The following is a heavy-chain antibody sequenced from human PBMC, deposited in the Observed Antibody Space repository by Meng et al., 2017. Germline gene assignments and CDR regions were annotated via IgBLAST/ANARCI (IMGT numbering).Heavy chain of an antibody. CDR2: IYYSGST. Sequence: LQELGPGLVKPSQTLSLTCTVSGGSISSGGYYWSWIRQHPGKGLEWIGYIYYSGSTYYNPSLKSRVTISVDTSKNQFSLKLSSVTAADTAVYYCAREGGYCSGGSCYSIMHNWFDPWGQGTLVTVSS. D-gene: IGHD2-15*01. J-gene: IGHJ5*02. CDR1: GGSISSGGYY. CDR3: AREGGYCSGGSCYSIMHNWFDP. V-gene: IGHV4-31*03.